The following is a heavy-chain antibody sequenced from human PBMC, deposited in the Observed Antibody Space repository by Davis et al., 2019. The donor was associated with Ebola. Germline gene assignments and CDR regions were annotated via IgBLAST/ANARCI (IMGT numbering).Heavy chain of an antibody. Sequence: ASVKVSCKASGYTFTSYGISWVRQAPGQGLEWMGWISAYNGNTNYAQKLQGRVTMTTDTSASTAYMELSSLRSEDTAVYYCARGYSSSYLFDYWGQGTLVTVSS. CDR3: ARGYSSSYLFDY. V-gene: IGHV1-18*01. CDR1: GYTFTSYG. J-gene: IGHJ4*02. CDR2: ISAYNGNT. D-gene: IGHD6-6*01.